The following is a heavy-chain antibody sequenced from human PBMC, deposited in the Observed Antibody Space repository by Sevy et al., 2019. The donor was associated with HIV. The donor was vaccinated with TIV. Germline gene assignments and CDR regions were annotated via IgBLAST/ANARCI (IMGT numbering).Heavy chain of an antibody. Sequence: ASVKVSCKASGGTFSSYAISWVRQAPRQGLEWMGGIIPIFGTANYAQKFQGRVTITADESTSTAYMELSSLRSEDTAVYYCARVVVATDGAGLNWFDPWGQGTLVTVSS. CDR3: ARVVVATDGAGLNWFDP. D-gene: IGHD5-12*01. CDR2: IIPIFGTA. J-gene: IGHJ5*02. CDR1: GGTFSSYA. V-gene: IGHV1-69*13.